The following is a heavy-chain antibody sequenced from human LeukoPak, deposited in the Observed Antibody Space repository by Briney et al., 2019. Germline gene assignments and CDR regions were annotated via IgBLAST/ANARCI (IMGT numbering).Heavy chain of an antibody. J-gene: IGHJ6*03. V-gene: IGHV3-23*01. D-gene: IGHD3-22*01. CDR2: ISGSGGST. CDR1: GFTFSSYA. CDR3: AKDYYDSSGYYYGGYYYYMDV. Sequence: GGPLRLSCAASGFTFSSYAMSWVRQAPGKGLEWVSAISGSGGSTYYADSVKGRFTISRDNSKNTLYLQMNSLRAEDTAVYYCAKDYYDSSGYYYGGYYYYMDVWGKGTTVTVSS.